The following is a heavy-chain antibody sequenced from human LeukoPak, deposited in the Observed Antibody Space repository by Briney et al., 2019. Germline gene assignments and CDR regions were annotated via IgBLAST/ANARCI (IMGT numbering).Heavy chain of an antibody. J-gene: IGHJ4*01. CDR1: GFTFSSYG. V-gene: IGHV3-33*01. D-gene: IGHD1-26*01. CDR3: ARVLAGATYFDY. CDR2: IWYDGSNK. Sequence: PGGSLRLSCAASGFTFSSYGMHWVRQAPGKGLEWVAVIWYDGSNKYYADSVKGRITISRDNAKNSLYLQMNSLRAEDTAVYYCARVLAGATYFDYWGQGTLVTVSS.